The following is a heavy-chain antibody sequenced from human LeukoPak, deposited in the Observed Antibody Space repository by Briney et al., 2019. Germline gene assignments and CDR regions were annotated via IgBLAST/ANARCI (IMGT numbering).Heavy chain of an antibody. J-gene: IGHJ2*01. CDR3: AREGGSGTMVREWYFDL. CDR1: GGTFSSSS. Sequence: SVKVSCKASGGTFSSSSISWVRQAPGQGLKWMGRIIPMLGIANYAQKFQGRVTVTADKSTSTLYMELGSLRSEDTAVYYCAREGGSGTMVREWYFDLWGRGTLVTVSS. CDR2: IIPMLGIA. D-gene: IGHD3-10*01. V-gene: IGHV1-69*04.